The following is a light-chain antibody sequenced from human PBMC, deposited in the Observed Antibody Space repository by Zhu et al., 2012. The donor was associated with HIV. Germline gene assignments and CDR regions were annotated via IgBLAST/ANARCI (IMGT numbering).Light chain of an antibody. Sequence: DIQLTQSPSFLSASVGDRVTITCRASQGIASFLAWYQQKPGKAPKLLIYTASTLQTGVSSRFSGSRSGTEFTLTISNLQSEDFATYYCQKLHSYPLTFGQGTRLEIK. V-gene: IGKV1-9*01. CDR1: QGIASF. J-gene: IGKJ5*01. CDR3: QKLHSYPLT. CDR2: TAS.